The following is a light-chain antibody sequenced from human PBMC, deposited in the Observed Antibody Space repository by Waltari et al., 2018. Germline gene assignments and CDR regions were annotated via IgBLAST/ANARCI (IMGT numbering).Light chain of an antibody. V-gene: IGLV2-14*01. CDR3: CSFTSSSTWV. Sequence: QSALTQPASVSGSPGQSITIPCTGTATDLRGYNYVSWYQQRPGKAPKLIIFDVSSRPSGISNRFSGSKFGNTASLTISGLQPEDEADYYCCSFTSSSTWVFGGGTKLTVL. CDR1: ATDLRGYNY. J-gene: IGLJ3*02. CDR2: DVS.